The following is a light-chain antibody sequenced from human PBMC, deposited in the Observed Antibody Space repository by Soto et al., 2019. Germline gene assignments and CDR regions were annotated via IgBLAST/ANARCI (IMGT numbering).Light chain of an antibody. J-gene: IGLJ2*01. V-gene: IGLV2-8*01. CDR1: SSDVGGYNY. CDR2: EVT. CDR3: SSYAGSNFVV. Sequence: QSALTQPPSASGSPGQSVTISCTGTSSDVGGYNYVSWYQQHPGKAPKLMIYEVTKRPSGVPDLFSGSKSDNTASLTVSGLQAEDDADYYCSSYAGSNFVVFGGGTKLTVL.